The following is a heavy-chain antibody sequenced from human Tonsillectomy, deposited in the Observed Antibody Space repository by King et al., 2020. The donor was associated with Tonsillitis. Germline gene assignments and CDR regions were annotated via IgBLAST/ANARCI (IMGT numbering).Heavy chain of an antibody. CDR1: GYSISSGYY. D-gene: IGHD6-19*01. J-gene: IGHJ4*02. CDR2: IYHSGST. V-gene: IGHV4-38-2*02. Sequence: VQLHESGPGLVKPSETLSLTCTVSGYSISSGYYWGWIRQPPGKGLEWIGSIYHSGSTYYNPSLKSRVTISVDTSKNQFSLKLSSVTAADTAVYYCARIDQEWLVSYWGQGTLVTVSS. CDR3: ARIDQEWLVSY.